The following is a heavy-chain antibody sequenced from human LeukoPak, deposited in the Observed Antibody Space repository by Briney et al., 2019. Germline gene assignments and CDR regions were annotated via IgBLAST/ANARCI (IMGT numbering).Heavy chain of an antibody. CDR3: ASQYYYYGMDV. J-gene: IGHJ6*02. Sequence: ASVTVSCKASGGTFSSYAISWVRQAPGQGIEWMGRIIPIFGIANYAQKFQGRVTITADKSTSTAYMELSSLRSEDTAVYYCASQYYYYGMDVWGQGTTVTVSS. V-gene: IGHV1-69*04. CDR2: IIPIFGIA. CDR1: GGTFSSYA.